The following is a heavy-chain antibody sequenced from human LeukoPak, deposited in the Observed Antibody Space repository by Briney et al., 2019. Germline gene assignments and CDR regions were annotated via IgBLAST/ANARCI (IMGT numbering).Heavy chain of an antibody. CDR1: GASISSSTNY. CDR2: IYYSGST. D-gene: IGHD3-22*01. J-gene: IGHJ4*02. V-gene: IGHV4-39*01. Sequence: PSETLSLTCSVSGASISSSTNYWGWIRQPPGKGLEWIGSIYYSGSTYYNPSLKSRVTISVDTSKSQFSLKLSSVTAADTAVYYCARLADYFDSSGYLDYWGQGTLVTVSS. CDR3: ARLADYFDSSGYLDY.